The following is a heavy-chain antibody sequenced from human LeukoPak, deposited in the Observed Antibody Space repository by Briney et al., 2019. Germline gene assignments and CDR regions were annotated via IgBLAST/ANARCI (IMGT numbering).Heavy chain of an antibody. Sequence: PGGSLRLSCAASGFKFSNYWMSWVRQAPGKGLAWVANIKQDGNDKYYVDSVKGRFTTSRDNAKSSLHLQMNSLRAEDTAVYYCVRGGDYGTFDYWGQGTLVIASS. V-gene: IGHV3-7*01. CDR3: VRGGDYGTFDY. D-gene: IGHD4-17*01. CDR2: IKQDGNDK. J-gene: IGHJ4*02. CDR1: GFKFSNYW.